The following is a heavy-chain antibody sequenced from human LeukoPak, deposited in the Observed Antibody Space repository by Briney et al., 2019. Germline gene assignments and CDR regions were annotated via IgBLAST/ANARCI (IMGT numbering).Heavy chain of an antibody. D-gene: IGHD1-26*01. CDR3: ARDFPLGADAFDI. J-gene: IGHJ3*02. CDR2: ISYDGSNK. CDR1: GFTFSSYA. Sequence: GGSLRHSCAASGFTFSSYAMHWVRQAPGKGLEWVAVISYDGSNKYYADSVMGRFTISRDNSKNTLYLQMNSLRAEDTAVYYCARDFPLGADAFDIWGQGTMVTVSS. V-gene: IGHV3-30-3*01.